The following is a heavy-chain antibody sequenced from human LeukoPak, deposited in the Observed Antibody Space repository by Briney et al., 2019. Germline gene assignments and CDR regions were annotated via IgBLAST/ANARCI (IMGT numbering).Heavy chain of an antibody. Sequence: ASVKVSCKASGYTFTSYGISWVRRAPVQGLEWMGWISAYNGNTNYAQKLQGRVTMTTDTSTSTAYMELRSLRSDDTAVYYCARLYGLEWYFDYWGQGTLVTVSS. CDR1: GYTFTSYG. CDR3: ARLYGLEWYFDY. V-gene: IGHV1-18*01. D-gene: IGHD3-10*01. CDR2: ISAYNGNT. J-gene: IGHJ4*02.